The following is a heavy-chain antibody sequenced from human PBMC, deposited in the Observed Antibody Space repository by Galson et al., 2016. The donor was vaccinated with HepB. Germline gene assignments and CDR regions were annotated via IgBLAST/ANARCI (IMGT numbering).Heavy chain of an antibody. D-gene: IGHD3-10*01. CDR1: GGSVSGYY. V-gene: IGHV4-34*01. J-gene: IGHJ6*02. Sequence: ETLSLTCAVCGGSVSGYYWSWIRQPPGKGLEWIGEINQDRTTNYNPSLKSRVTISIDTSKNQFSVNLSSVTAADTAVYYCAGHLRGGYGMDVWGQGTTVTVSS. CDR3: AGHLRGGYGMDV. CDR2: INQDRTT.